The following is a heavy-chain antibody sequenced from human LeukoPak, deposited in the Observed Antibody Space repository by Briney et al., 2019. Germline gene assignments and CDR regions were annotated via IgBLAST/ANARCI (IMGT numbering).Heavy chain of an antibody. CDR2: ISYDGSNK. CDR1: GFTFSSYA. D-gene: IGHD6-13*01. CDR3: AKGGRYSSLDY. V-gene: IGHV3-30*04. J-gene: IGHJ4*02. Sequence: GGSLRLSCAASGFTFSSYAMHWVRQAPGKGLEWVAVISYDGSNKYYADSVKGRFTISRDNSKNTLYLQMNSLRAEDTAVYYCAKGGRYSSLDYWGQGTLVTVSS.